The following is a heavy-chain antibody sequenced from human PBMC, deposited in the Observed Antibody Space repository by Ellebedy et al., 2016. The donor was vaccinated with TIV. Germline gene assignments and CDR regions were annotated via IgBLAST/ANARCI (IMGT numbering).Heavy chain of an antibody. CDR2: ISYSCGT. CDR1: GGSISSSPYH. D-gene: IGHD2-2*01. CDR3: GWDCNSTSCRGGY. J-gene: IGHJ4*02. Sequence: MPSETLSLTCTASGGSISSSPYHWGWIRQPPGKGLEWIGSISYSCGTYYSPSLKSRVTISVDTSKNHFPLKLSSVTAADTAVYYCGWDCNSTSCRGGYWGRGTLVTVSS. V-gene: IGHV4-39*02.